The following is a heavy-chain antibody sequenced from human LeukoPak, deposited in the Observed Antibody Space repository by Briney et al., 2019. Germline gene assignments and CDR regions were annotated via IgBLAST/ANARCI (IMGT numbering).Heavy chain of an antibody. J-gene: IGHJ4*02. CDR3: ARDSGGSFDY. CDR2: IYSSGST. Sequence: PSETLSLTCTVSGGSISSSSYYWGWIRQPPGKGLEWIGSIYSSGSTYYNPSLKSRVTMSVDTSKNQFSLKLSSVTAADTAVYYCARDSGGSFDYWGQGTLVTVSS. V-gene: IGHV4-39*07. CDR1: GGSISSSSYY. D-gene: IGHD1-26*01.